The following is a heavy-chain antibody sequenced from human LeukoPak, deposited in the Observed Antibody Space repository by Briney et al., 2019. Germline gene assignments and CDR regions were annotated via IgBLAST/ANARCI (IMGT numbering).Heavy chain of an antibody. CDR3: ARKGPNPLNWFDP. V-gene: IGHV4-59*01. Sequence: SETLSLTCTVSGGSISSYYWSWIRQPPGKGLEWIGYIYYSGSTNYNPSLKSRVTISVDTAKNQFSLKLSSVTAADTAVYYCARKGPNPLNWFDPWGQGTLVTVSS. D-gene: IGHD3-16*02. CDR2: IYYSGST. J-gene: IGHJ5*02. CDR1: GGSISSYY.